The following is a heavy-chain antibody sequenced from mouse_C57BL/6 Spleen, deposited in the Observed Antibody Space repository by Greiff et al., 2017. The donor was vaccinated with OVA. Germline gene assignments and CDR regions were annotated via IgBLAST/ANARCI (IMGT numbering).Heavy chain of an antibody. V-gene: IGHV1-15*01. Sequence: VQLQQSGAELVRPGASVTLSCKASGYTFTDYEMHWVKQTPVHGLEWIGAIDPETGGTAYNQTFKGKAILTADKSSSTAYMELRSLTSEDSAVEYDTRAGTYYGNWGYFDYWGQGTTLTVSS. CDR2: IDPETGGT. CDR3: TRAGTYYGNWGYFDY. J-gene: IGHJ2*01. CDR1: GYTFTDYE. D-gene: IGHD2-10*01.